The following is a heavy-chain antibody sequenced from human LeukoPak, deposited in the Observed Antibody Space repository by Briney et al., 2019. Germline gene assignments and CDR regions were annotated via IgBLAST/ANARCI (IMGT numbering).Heavy chain of an antibody. CDR3: ARRRLGYCSGGSCYLLDYYYYGVDV. CDR1: GGTFSSYA. D-gene: IGHD2-15*01. J-gene: IGHJ6*02. CDR2: IIPIFGTA. Sequence: SVKVSCKASGGTFSSYAISWVRQAPGQGLEWMGGIIPIFGTANYAQKFQGRVTITADESTSTAYMELSSLRSEDTAVYYCARRRLGYCSGGSCYLLDYYYYGVDVWGQGTTVTVSS. V-gene: IGHV1-69*01.